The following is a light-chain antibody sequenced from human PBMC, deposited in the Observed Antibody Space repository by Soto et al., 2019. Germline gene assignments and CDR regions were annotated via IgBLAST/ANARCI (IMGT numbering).Light chain of an antibody. J-gene: IGKJ4*01. Sequence: DIQLTQSPCFLSASVGDRVTITCRASQGISNYLAWYQQKPGKAPKLLIYVASTLQSGVPPRFSGSGSETEFALPISSLQPEDLSTYYCQQDNRYPLTFGGGTKVEIK. CDR3: QQDNRYPLT. CDR2: VAS. V-gene: IGKV1-9*01. CDR1: QGISNY.